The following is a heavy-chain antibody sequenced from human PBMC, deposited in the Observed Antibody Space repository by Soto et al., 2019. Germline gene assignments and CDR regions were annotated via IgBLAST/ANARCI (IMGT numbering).Heavy chain of an antibody. CDR1: GYTLSHYG. Sequence: GGPVKVPRKAFGYTLSHYGISWVRQAPGQGLEWMGWISAYNGNTNYAQKLQGRVTMTTDTSTSTAYMELRSLRSDDTAVYYCARGPGYEVDYWGQGTLVTVSS. J-gene: IGHJ4*02. CDR3: ARGPGYEVDY. D-gene: IGHD2-2*01. CDR2: ISAYNGNT. V-gene: IGHV1-18*01.